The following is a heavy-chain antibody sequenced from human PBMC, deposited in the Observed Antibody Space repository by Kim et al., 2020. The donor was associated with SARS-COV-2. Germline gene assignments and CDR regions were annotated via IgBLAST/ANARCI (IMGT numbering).Heavy chain of an antibody. V-gene: IGHV4-31*03. CDR1: GGSISSGGYY. J-gene: IGHJ3*02. Sequence: SETLSLTCTVSGGSISSGGYYWSWIRQHPGKGLEWIGYIYYSGSTYYNPSLKSRVTISVDTSKNQFSLKLSSVTAADTAVYYCARREMYYYDSSAQRYNAFDIWGQGTMVTVSS. CDR2: IYYSGST. D-gene: IGHD3-22*01. CDR3: ARREMYYYDSSAQRYNAFDI.